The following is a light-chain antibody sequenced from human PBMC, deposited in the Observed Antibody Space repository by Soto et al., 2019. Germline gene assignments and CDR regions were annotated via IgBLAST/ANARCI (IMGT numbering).Light chain of an antibody. Sequence: QSVLTQPASVSGSPGQSITISSTGTSSDVGGYNYVSWYQHHPGKAPKLIIYDVSNRPSGVSIRFSGSKSDYTASLTISGLQPEDEAVYHCSSYTTSNTRQIVFGTGTKVTVL. J-gene: IGLJ1*01. CDR3: SSYTTSNTRQIV. CDR1: SSDVGGYNY. CDR2: DVS. V-gene: IGLV2-14*03.